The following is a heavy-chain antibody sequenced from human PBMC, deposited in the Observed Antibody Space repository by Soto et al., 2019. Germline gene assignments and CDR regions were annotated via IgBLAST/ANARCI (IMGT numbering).Heavy chain of an antibody. CDR2: IYWDDDK. CDR3: VHQYYYDSSGYHFDY. D-gene: IGHD3-22*01. Sequence: GLDLEWLALIYWDDDKRYSPSLKSRVTVTKDTSKNQVVLTMTNMDPVDTATYYCVHQYYYDSSGYHFDYWGQGTLVTVSS. J-gene: IGHJ4*02. V-gene: IGHV2-5*02.